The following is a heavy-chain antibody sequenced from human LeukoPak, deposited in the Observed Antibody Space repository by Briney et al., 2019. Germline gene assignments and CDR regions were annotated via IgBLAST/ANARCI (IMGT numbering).Heavy chain of an antibody. J-gene: IGHJ6*02. CDR1: GGSISSGDYY. Sequence: SQTLSLTCTVSGGSISSGDYYWSWIRQPPGKGLEWLGYIYYSGSTYYNPSLKSRVTISVDTSKNQFSLKLSSVTAADTAVYYCARVAHIVVVPEQNYYYGMDVWGQGTTVTVSS. D-gene: IGHD2-2*01. CDR2: IYYSGST. V-gene: IGHV4-30-4*01. CDR3: ARVAHIVVVPEQNYYYGMDV.